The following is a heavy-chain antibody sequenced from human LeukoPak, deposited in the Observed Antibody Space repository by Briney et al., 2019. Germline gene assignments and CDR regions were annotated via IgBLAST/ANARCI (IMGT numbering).Heavy chain of an antibody. CDR2: ISGSGGST. Sequence: PGGSLRLSCAASGFTFSSYAMSWVRQAPGKGLEWVSAISGSGGSTYYADSVKGRFTISGDDSKNTLYLQMNSLRAEDTAVYYCAKARLSGYGQFDYWGQGTLVTVSS. J-gene: IGHJ4*02. CDR1: GFTFSSYA. V-gene: IGHV3-23*01. CDR3: AKARLSGYGQFDY. D-gene: IGHD5-12*01.